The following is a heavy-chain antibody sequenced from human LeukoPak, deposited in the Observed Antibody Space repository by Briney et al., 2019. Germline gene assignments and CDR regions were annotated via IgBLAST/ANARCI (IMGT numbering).Heavy chain of an antibody. J-gene: IGHJ4*02. CDR2: ISGSGGST. V-gene: IGHV3-23*01. CDR3: ASYGKHDY. D-gene: IGHD4-17*01. CDR1: GFTFSSYA. Sequence: PSGGSLRLSCAASGFTFSSYAMSWVRQAPGKGLEWVSGISGSGGSTDYADSVKGRFTISRDNSKSTLYLQMNSLRAEDTAVYYCASYGKHDYWGQGTLVTVSS.